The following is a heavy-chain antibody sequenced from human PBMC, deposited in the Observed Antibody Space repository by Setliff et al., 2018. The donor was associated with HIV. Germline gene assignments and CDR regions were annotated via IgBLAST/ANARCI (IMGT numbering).Heavy chain of an antibody. J-gene: IGHJ4*02. D-gene: IGHD4-17*01. V-gene: IGHV4-59*11. CDR2: IYSTGST. CDR1: GASISSHY. Sequence: SETLSLTCTVSGASISSHYWSWIRQSPGRELEWIGYIYSTGSTNYNPSLQSRVSISMDASKNKFSLKVTSVTSADTAVYYCAKGAGFYGDYTFDHWGQGHQVTVSS. CDR3: AKGAGFYGDYTFDH.